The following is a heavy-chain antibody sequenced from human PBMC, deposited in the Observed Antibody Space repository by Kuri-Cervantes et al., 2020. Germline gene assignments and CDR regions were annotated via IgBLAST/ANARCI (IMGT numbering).Heavy chain of an antibody. CDR2: VKQDGSEK. CDR1: EFTFSSYW. D-gene: IGHD2-2*01. J-gene: IGHJ4*02. Sequence: GGSLRLSCAASEFTFSSYWMSWVRQAQGKWLEWVANVKQDGSEKYYVDSVKGRFTISRDNAKNSLYLQMNSRRAEDTAVYYCARVTQPAAVDYWGQGTLVTVSS. CDR3: ARVTQPAAVDY. V-gene: IGHV3-7*01.